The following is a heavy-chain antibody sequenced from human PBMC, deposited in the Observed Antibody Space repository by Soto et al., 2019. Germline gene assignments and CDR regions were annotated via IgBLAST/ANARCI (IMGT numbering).Heavy chain of an antibody. V-gene: IGHV1-2*06. CDR1: GYTFVGYY. CDR2: IGPRRGGT. CDR3: ARGVPSGINLGWFGP. J-gene: IGHJ5*02. Sequence: ASVKVSCKASGYTFVGYYIHWVRQAPGQGLEWMGRIGPRRGGTNYAQKSQGRVNLTRDTSISTAYLELSRLRSDDTAVYYCARGVPSGINLGWFGPWGLGNLVAVYS. D-gene: IGHD1-20*01.